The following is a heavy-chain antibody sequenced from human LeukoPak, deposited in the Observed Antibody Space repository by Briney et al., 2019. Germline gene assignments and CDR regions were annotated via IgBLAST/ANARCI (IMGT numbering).Heavy chain of an antibody. Sequence: GGSLRLSCAGSGFTFSSYWMSWVRQAPGKGLEWVANIKQDGSEKYYVDSVKGRFTISRDNAKNSLYLQMNSLRAEDTAVYYCARVGPLYGWNDEFDAFDIWGQGTMVTVSS. CDR3: ARVGPLYGWNDEFDAFDI. CDR2: IKQDGSEK. D-gene: IGHD1-1*01. V-gene: IGHV3-7*01. CDR1: GFTFSSYW. J-gene: IGHJ3*02.